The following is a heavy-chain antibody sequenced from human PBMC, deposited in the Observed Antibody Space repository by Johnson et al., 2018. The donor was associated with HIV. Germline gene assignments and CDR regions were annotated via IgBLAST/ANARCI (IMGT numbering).Heavy chain of an antibody. CDR3: ASSQGSGEGAFDI. V-gene: IGHV3-30*02. J-gene: IGHJ3*02. D-gene: IGHD2-21*01. Sequence: QVQLVESGGGLVKPGGSLRLSCAASGFTFSSYGMHWVRQAPGKGLEWVAFIRSDGSNKNYADSVKGLFTISRDNSKNSLYLQMNSLRAEDTAVYYCASSQGSGEGAFDIWGQGTMVTVSS. CDR2: IRSDGSNK. CDR1: GFTFSSYG.